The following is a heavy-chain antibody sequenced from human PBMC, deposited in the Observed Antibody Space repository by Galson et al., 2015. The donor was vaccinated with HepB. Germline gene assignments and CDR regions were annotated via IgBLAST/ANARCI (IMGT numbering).Heavy chain of an antibody. J-gene: IGHJ4*02. CDR2: IKQDGSEK. V-gene: IGHV3-7*01. D-gene: IGHD4-17*01. CDR1: GFTFGSYW. Sequence: SLRLSCAASGFTFGSYWMSWVRQAPGKGLEWVANIKQDGSEKSYVDSVKGRFTISRDNAKNSLYLQMSSLRAEDTAVYYCARVADSDYGDHSHFDSWGQGTLVTVSS. CDR3: ARVADSDYGDHSHFDS.